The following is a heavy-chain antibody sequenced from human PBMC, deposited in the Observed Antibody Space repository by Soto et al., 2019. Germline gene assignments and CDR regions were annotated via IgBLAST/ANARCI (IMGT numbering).Heavy chain of an antibody. CDR2: ISAYNGNT. CDR1: GYTFTSYG. CDR3: ASKEDTAIYPHDY. J-gene: IGHJ4*02. V-gene: IGHV1-18*01. D-gene: IGHD5-18*01. Sequence: ASVKVSCKASGYTFTSYGISWVRQAPGQGLEWMGWISAYNGNTNYAQKLQGRVTMTTDTSTSTAYMGLSSLRSDDTAVYYCASKEDTAIYPHDYWGQGTLVTVSS.